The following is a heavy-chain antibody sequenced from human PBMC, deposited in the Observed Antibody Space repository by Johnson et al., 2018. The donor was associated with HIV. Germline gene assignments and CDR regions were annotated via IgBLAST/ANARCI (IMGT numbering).Heavy chain of an antibody. J-gene: IGHJ3*02. CDR3: AKDRRASDPRGAFDI. CDR2: IWYDGSNK. CDR1: RFTFSSYA. Sequence: QVQLVESGGGVVQPGRSLRLSCVASRFTFSSYALHWVRQAPGKGLEWVAVIWYDGSNKYYADSVKGRFTISRDNSKNTLYLQMNSLRAEDTAVYYCAKDRRASDPRGAFDIWGQGTMVTVSS. V-gene: IGHV3-33*06.